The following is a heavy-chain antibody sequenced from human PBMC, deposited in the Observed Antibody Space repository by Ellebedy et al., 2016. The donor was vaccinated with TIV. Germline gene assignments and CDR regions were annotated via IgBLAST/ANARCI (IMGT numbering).Heavy chain of an antibody. D-gene: IGHD3-10*01. CDR2: ISSDSSST. Sequence: GGSLRLSXAASGFTFSTYTMNWVRQAPGKGLEWVSSISSDSSSTYYADSVKGRFTISRDNAKNSLYLQMNNLRGEDTAVYFCARELSFSSVSHYSRLKDGLDVWGQGTTVNVSS. V-gene: IGHV3-21*04. J-gene: IGHJ6*02. CDR3: ARELSFSSVSHYSRLKDGLDV. CDR1: GFTFSTYT.